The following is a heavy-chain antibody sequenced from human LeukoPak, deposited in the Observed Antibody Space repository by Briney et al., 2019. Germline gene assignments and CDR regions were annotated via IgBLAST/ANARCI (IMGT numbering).Heavy chain of an antibody. CDR1: GFTVSSNS. CDR2: IYSAGST. Sequence: PGGSLRLSCTVSGFTVSSNSMSWVRQAPGKGLEWVSFIYSAGSTHYSDSVKGRFTISIDNSKNTLYLQMNSLKTEDTAVYYCARLCSSTSCSLNYWGQGTLVTVSS. V-gene: IGHV3-53*01. D-gene: IGHD2-2*01. J-gene: IGHJ4*02. CDR3: ARLCSSTSCSLNY.